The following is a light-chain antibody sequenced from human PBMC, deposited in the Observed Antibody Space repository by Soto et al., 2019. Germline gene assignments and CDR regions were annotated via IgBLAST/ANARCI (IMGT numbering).Light chain of an antibody. CDR2: EVS. Sequence: QSVLTQPPSASGSPGQSVTISCTGTSSDVGGYNYVSWYQQHPGKAPKLMIYEVSKRPAGVPDRFSGSKSGNTASLTVSGLQAEDEADYYCISFTSRHIYVFGTGTKLTVL. CDR1: SSDVGGYNY. J-gene: IGLJ1*01. CDR3: ISFTSRHIYV. V-gene: IGLV2-8*01.